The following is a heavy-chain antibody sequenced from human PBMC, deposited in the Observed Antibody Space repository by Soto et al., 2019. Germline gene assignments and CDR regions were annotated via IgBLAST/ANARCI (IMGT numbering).Heavy chain of an antibody. J-gene: IGHJ4*02. CDR3: AKSRVFIGAIVTLLDS. CDR1: GFTFSSYA. D-gene: IGHD3-16*02. Sequence: EVKLLESGRGVAHPGVSLTLSCTICGFTFSSYAMFWVRQAAEKGLEWVANISNSGDTAYYADSVKGRFNISRGNSENTLYLQMNGLRADDTALYFCAKSRVFIGAIVTLLDSWGQGTQVTVSS. V-gene: IGHV3-23*01. CDR2: ISNSGDTA.